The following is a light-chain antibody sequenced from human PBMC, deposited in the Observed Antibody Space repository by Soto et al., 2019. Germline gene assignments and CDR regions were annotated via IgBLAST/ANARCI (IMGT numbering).Light chain of an antibody. V-gene: IGLV2-14*01. CDR1: SSDIGGSNY. Sequence: QSALTQPASVSGSPGQSITISCTGTSSDIGGSNYVSWYRHHPGKAPKLMIYEVSKRPSGVSNRFSGSKSGNTASLTISGLQAEDEADYYCSSYTSSSTDVFGTVTKVTVL. CDR2: EVS. J-gene: IGLJ1*01. CDR3: SSYTSSSTDV.